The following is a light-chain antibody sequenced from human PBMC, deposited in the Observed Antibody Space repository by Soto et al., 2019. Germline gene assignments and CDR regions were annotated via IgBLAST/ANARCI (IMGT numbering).Light chain of an antibody. CDR2: SNN. CDR3: AAWDDSLHGVV. Sequence: QSVLTQPPSASGTPGQRVTISCSGSSSNIGSNTVNWYQQLPGTAPKLLIYSNNQRPSAVPDRFSGSKSGTSASLAISGLXYEDEADYYCAAWDDSLHGVVFGGGTKLTVL. V-gene: IGLV1-44*01. J-gene: IGLJ2*01. CDR1: SSNIGSNT.